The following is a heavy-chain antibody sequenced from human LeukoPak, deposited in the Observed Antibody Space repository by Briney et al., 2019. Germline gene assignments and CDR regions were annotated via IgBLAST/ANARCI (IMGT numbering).Heavy chain of an antibody. CDR3: ARAPGAARTYYYYMDV. J-gene: IGHJ6*03. CDR2: INPNSGGT. D-gene: IGHD6-6*01. V-gene: IGHV1-2*02. CDR1: GYTFTGYY. Sequence: ASVKVSCKASGYTFTGYYMHWVRQAPGQGLEWMGWINPNSGGTSYAQKFQGRVTMTRDTSISTAYMELSRLRSDDTAVYYCARAPGAARTYYYYMDVWGKGTTVTVSS.